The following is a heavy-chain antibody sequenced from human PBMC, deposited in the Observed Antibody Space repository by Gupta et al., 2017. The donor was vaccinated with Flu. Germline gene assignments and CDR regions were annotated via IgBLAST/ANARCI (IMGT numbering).Heavy chain of an antibody. V-gene: IGHV3-7*01. CDR2: IKQDGSDK. J-gene: IGHJ5*02. Sequence: PVKGREWVANIKQDGSDKYYVDSVKGRFTISRDNAQNSLYLQMNSLRVEDTAVYYCAREGCSGGNCYSFWFDPWGQGTLVTVSS. CDR3: AREGCSGGNCYSFWFDP. D-gene: IGHD2-15*01.